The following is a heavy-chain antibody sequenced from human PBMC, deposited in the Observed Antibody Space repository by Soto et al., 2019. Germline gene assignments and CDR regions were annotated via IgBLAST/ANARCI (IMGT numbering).Heavy chain of an antibody. CDR2: ISYDGSNK. D-gene: IGHD6-19*01. CDR1: GFTFSSYA. Sequence: QVQLVESGGGVVQPGRSLRLSCAASGFTFSSYAMHWVRQAPGKGLKWVAVISYDGSNKYYADSVKGRFTISRDNSKNTLYLQMNSLRAEDTAVYYCAREAIAVAGNWFDPWGQGTLVTVSS. V-gene: IGHV3-30-3*01. CDR3: AREAIAVAGNWFDP. J-gene: IGHJ5*02.